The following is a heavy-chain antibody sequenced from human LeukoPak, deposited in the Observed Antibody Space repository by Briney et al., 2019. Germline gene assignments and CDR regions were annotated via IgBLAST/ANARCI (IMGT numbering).Heavy chain of an antibody. CDR1: GGSFSGYY. J-gene: IGHJ6*03. Sequence: SETLSLTCAVYGGSFSGYYWSWIRQPSGKGLEWIGEINHSGSTNYNPSLKSRVTISVDTSKNQFSLKLSSVTAADTAVNYCARARPGYCSSTSCYWDYYYMDVWGKGTTVTVSS. CDR3: ARARPGYCSSTSCYWDYYYMDV. D-gene: IGHD2-2*03. V-gene: IGHV4-34*01. CDR2: INHSGST.